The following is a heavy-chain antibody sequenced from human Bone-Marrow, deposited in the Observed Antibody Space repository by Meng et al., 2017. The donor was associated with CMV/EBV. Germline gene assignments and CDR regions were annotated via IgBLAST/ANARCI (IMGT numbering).Heavy chain of an antibody. Sequence: SVKVSCKASGGTFSSYAISWVRQAPGQGLEWMGGIIPILGIANYAQKFQGRVTITADKSTSTAYMELSSLRSEDTAVYYCATNPVGNWDRYYYYYGMDVWGQGTTVTVSS. CDR1: GGTFSSYA. J-gene: IGHJ6*02. D-gene: IGHD7-27*01. V-gene: IGHV1-69*10. CDR3: ATNPVGNWDRYYYYYGMDV. CDR2: IIPILGIA.